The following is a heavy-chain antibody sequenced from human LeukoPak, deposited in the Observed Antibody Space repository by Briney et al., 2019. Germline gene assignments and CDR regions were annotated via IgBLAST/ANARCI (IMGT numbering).Heavy chain of an antibody. V-gene: IGHV4-34*01. CDR1: GGSFSGYY. CDR2: INHSGST. CDR3: ARGPRGSAIAVSTFSNFGY. Sequence: KPSETLSLTCAVYGGSFSGYYWSWIRQPPGKGLEWIGEINHSGSTNYNPSLKSRVTISVDTSKNQFSLKLSSVTAADTAVYYCARGPRGSAIAVSTFSNFGYWGQGTLVTVSS. D-gene: IGHD2-15*01. J-gene: IGHJ4*02.